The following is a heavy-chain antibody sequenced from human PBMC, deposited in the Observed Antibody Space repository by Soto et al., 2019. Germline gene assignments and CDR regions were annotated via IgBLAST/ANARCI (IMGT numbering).Heavy chain of an antibody. J-gene: IGHJ4*02. V-gene: IGHV5-51*01. CDR3: ARHSSTSVRAPLEY. D-gene: IGHD2-2*01. CDR1: GYTFNNYR. CDR2: IRPGDSET. Sequence: GESLKISCKGSGYTFNNYRIAWVCQMPGKGLEWMGIIRPGDSETKYGPSFEGQVTISVDRSTRTAYLHWSSLKASDTGMYYCARHSSTSVRAPLEYWGQGILVTVSS.